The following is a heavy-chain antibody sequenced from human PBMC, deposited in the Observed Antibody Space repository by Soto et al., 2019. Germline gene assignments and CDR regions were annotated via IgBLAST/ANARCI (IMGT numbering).Heavy chain of an antibody. V-gene: IGHV3-11*01. CDR1: GLSFGGND. Sequence: QVQLVESGGGLVQPGGSLRLSCAASGLSFGGNDMSWIRQAPGTGLEWLSYISSGGDTIYYADSVRGRFTISRDNAKNSLYLQMNSLSAEDTAVYYCSKDAGEDYLAYWGQGILVTV. D-gene: IGHD3-10*01. J-gene: IGHJ4*02. CDR2: ISSGGDTI. CDR3: SKDAGEDYLAY.